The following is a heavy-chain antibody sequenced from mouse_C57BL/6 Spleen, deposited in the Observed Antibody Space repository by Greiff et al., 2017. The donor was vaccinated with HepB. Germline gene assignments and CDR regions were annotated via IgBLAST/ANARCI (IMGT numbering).Heavy chain of an antibody. D-gene: IGHD2-4*01. Sequence: VQLKESGPGMVKPSQSLSLTCTVTGYSITSGYDWHWIRHFPGNKLEWMGYISYSGSTNYNPSLKSRISITHDTSKNHFFLKLNSVTTEDTATYYCARGGDDYDPWFAYWGQGTLVTVSA. CDR2: ISYSGST. J-gene: IGHJ3*01. CDR3: ARGGDDYDPWFAY. V-gene: IGHV3-1*01. CDR1: GYSITSGYD.